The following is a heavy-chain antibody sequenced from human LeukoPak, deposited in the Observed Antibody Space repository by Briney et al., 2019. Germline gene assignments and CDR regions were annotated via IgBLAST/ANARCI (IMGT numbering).Heavy chain of an antibody. V-gene: IGHV3-23*01. CDR1: GFTFGDYA. CDR2: ISGSGGST. CDR3: AKDGYCSSTSCYARGAFDI. Sequence: GGSLRLSCTASGFTFGDYAMSWVRQAPGKGLEWVSAISGSGGSTYYADSVKGRFTISRDNSKNTLYLQMNSLRAEDTAVYYCAKDGYCSSTSCYARGAFDIWGQGTMVTVSS. J-gene: IGHJ3*02. D-gene: IGHD2-2*01.